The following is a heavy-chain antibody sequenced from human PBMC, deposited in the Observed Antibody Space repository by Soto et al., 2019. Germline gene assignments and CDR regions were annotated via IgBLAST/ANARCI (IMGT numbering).Heavy chain of an antibody. Sequence: GGSLRLSCIASGFIFSNYVMYWVRQAPGEGLEWVAFMSYDGTTKSYADSVKGRFTISRDNSQNTLYLQMNSLRPEDTGVYYCAREVLWSRYFDYWGQGSLVTVS. J-gene: IGHJ4*02. CDR3: AREVLWSRYFDY. CDR1: GFIFSNYV. CDR2: MSYDGTTK. V-gene: IGHV3-30-3*01. D-gene: IGHD3-10*01.